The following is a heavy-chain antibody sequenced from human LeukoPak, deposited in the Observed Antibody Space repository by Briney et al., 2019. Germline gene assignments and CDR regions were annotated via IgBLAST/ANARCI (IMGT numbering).Heavy chain of an antibody. V-gene: IGHV4-59*01. D-gene: IGHD6-19*01. CDR1: GGSISSYY. Sequence: SETLSLTCTVSGGSISSYYWSWIRQPPGKGLEWIGYIYYSGSTNYNPSLKSRVTISVDTCKNQFSLKLSSVTAADTAVYYCARAVAGRGWFDPWGQGTLVTVSS. CDR3: ARAVAGRGWFDP. CDR2: IYYSGST. J-gene: IGHJ5*02.